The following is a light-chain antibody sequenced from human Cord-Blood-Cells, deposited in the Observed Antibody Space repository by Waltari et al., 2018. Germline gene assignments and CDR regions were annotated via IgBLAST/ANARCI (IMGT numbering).Light chain of an antibody. V-gene: IGKV1-39*01. Sequence: DIQMTQSPSSLSASVGARVTITCRASQSISSYLNWYQQNTGKAPKLLIYAASSLQSGVPSRFSGSGSGTDFTLTISSLQPEDFATYYGQQSYSTPYTLGQGTKLEIK. CDR2: AAS. J-gene: IGKJ2*01. CDR1: QSISSY. CDR3: QQSYSTPYT.